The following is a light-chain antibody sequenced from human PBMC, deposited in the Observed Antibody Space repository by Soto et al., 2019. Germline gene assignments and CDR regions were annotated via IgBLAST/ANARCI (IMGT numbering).Light chain of an antibody. J-gene: IGKJ1*01. CDR1: QSLLYSNGYNY. CDR2: WGS. CDR3: MQALQTPVT. V-gene: IGKV2-28*01. Sequence: DIVMTQSPLSLPVTPGEPASISCRPSQSLLYSNGYNYLDWYLQKPGQSPQLLIYWGSTRASGVPDRFSGSGSGTDFTLEISRVEAEDVGVYYCMQALQTPVTFGQGTKVDIK.